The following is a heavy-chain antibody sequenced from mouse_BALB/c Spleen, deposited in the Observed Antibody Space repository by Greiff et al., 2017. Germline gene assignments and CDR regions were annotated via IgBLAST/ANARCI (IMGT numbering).Heavy chain of an antibody. Sequence: QVQLQQSGAELARPGASVKLSCKASGYTFTSYWMQWVKQRPGQGLEWIGAIYPGDGDTRYTQKFKGKATLTADKSSSTAYMQLSSLASEDSAVYYCTRGSTMITTYYFDYWGQGTTLTVSS. V-gene: IGHV1-87*01. CDR2: IYPGDGDT. J-gene: IGHJ2*01. CDR3: TRGSTMITTYYFDY. D-gene: IGHD2-4*01. CDR1: GYTFTSYW.